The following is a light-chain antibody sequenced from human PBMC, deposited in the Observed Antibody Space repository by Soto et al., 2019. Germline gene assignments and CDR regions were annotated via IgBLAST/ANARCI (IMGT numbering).Light chain of an antibody. CDR3: AAWDVSLNGLYV. J-gene: IGLJ1*01. Sequence: QSVLTQPPSASGTPGQRVTISCSGSSSNIGSSSVNWYQQLPGTAPKLLIYNNNQWPSGVPDRFSGSKYGTSASLAISGLQSEDEADYYCAAWDVSLNGLYVFGTGTKLTVL. V-gene: IGLV1-44*01. CDR2: NNN. CDR1: SSNIGSSS.